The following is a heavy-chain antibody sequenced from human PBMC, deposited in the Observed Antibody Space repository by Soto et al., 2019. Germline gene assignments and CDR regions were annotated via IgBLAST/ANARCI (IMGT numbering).Heavy chain of an antibody. CDR3: ARDRWPNPFDY. CDR1: GFTFSSYG. D-gene: IGHD2-15*01. CDR2: IWYDGSNK. Sequence: QVQLVESGGGVVQPGRSLRLSCAASGFTFSSYGMHWVHQAPGTGLELVAVIWYDGSNKYYADSVKGRFTISRDNSKNTLYLQMTSLRAEDTAVYYCARDRWPNPFDYWGQGTLVTVYS. V-gene: IGHV3-33*01. J-gene: IGHJ4*02.